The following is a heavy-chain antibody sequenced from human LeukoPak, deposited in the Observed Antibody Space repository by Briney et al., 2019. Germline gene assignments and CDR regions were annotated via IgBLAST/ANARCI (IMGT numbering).Heavy chain of an antibody. Sequence: PGGSLRLSCAASGFTFSSYWMSWVRQAPGKGLEWVANIKQDGSEKYYVDSVKGRFTISRDNAKNSLYLQMNSLRAEDTAVYYCARDNTQYYYDSSGYYQGGYYYYYYMDVWGKGTTVTVSS. CDR1: GFTFSSYW. CDR2: IKQDGSEK. V-gene: IGHV3-7*01. CDR3: ARDNTQYYYDSSGYYQGGYYYYYYMDV. J-gene: IGHJ6*03. D-gene: IGHD3-22*01.